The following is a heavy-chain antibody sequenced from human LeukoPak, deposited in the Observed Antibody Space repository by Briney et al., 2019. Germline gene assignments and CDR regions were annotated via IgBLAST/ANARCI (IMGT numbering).Heavy chain of an antibody. CDR1: GFTFSSYS. Sequence: PGGSLRLSCAASGFTFSSYSMNWVHQAPGKGLEWVSSISSSSSYIYYADSVKGRFTISRDNAKNSLYLQMNSLRAEDTAVYYCAKSQTGRIAVAGTTDYWGQGTLVTVSS. CDR3: AKSQTGRIAVAGTTDY. D-gene: IGHD6-19*01. V-gene: IGHV3-21*01. J-gene: IGHJ4*02. CDR2: ISSSSSYI.